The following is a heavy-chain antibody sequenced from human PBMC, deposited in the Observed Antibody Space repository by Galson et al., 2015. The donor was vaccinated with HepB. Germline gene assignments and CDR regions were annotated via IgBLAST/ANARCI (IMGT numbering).Heavy chain of an antibody. CDR1: GFPFSSFA. J-gene: IGHJ4*02. Sequence: SLRLSCAGSGFPFSSFAMSWVRQAPGKGLDWVSIIYGGGDTIYYSDSVKGRFTISRDNSKNTVYLQMNSLRVDDSAVYYCVKKTGSSSGRYYYWGQGTLVTVSS. CDR2: IYGGGDTI. CDR3: VKKTGSSSGRYYY. V-gene: IGHV3-23*01. D-gene: IGHD6-19*01.